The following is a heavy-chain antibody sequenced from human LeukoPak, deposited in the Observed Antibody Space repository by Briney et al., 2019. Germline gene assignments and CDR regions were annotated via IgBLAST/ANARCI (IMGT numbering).Heavy chain of an antibody. CDR1: GGSISSYY. CDR2: SYHSGST. CDR3: ARDRDRWWGYFDY. Sequence: SETLSLTCTVSGGSISSYYWSWIRQPPGKGLEWIGYSYHSGSTYYNPSLKSRVTISVDRSKNQFSLKLSSVTAADTAVYYCARDRDRWWGYFDYWGQGTLVTVSS. D-gene: IGHD2-15*01. J-gene: IGHJ4*02. V-gene: IGHV4-59*12.